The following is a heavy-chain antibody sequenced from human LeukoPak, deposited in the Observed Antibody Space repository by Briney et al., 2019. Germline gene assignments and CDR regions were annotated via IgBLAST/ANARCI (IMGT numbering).Heavy chain of an antibody. CDR1: GFTFSSYA. J-gene: IGHJ3*02. V-gene: IGHV3-23*01. CDR2: ISGSGGTA. D-gene: IGHD6-13*01. Sequence: GGSLRLSCAASGFTFSSYAMSWVRQAPGKGLEWVSAISGSGGTAYYADSVKGRFTISRDNSKNTLYLQMSSLRAEDTAAYYCAKAGSSSWYFDAFDIWGQGPMVTVSS. CDR3: AKAGSSSWYFDAFDI.